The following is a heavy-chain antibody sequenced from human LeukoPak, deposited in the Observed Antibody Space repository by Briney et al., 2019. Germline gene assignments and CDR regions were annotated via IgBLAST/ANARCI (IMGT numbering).Heavy chain of an antibody. J-gene: IGHJ4*02. CDR2: IFPDDSDS. CDR1: GYSFTNYW. Sequence: GQSLKISCQDSGYSFTNYWIGWVRQMPGKGLEWMGTIFPDDSDSRYSPSFQGQVTISVDKSISTAYLQWSSLKASDTAMYYCARQGDFWTGYHTNPFDYWGQGTLVTVSS. CDR3: ARQGDFWTGYHTNPFDY. D-gene: IGHD3/OR15-3a*01. V-gene: IGHV5-51*01.